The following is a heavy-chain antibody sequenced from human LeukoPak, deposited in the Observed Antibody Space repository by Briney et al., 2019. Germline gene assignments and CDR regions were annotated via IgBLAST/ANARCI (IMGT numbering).Heavy chain of an antibody. J-gene: IGHJ5*02. CDR2: INHSGST. D-gene: IGHD6-13*01. CDR3: ARSSGWYDVNWFDP. CDR1: GGSFSGYY. V-gene: IGHV4-34*01. Sequence: PSETLSLTCAVYGGSFSGYYWSWIRQPPGKGLEWIGEINHSGSTNYNPSLKSRVIISVDTSKNQFSLKLSSVTAADTAVYYCARSSGWYDVNWFDPWGQGTLVTVSS.